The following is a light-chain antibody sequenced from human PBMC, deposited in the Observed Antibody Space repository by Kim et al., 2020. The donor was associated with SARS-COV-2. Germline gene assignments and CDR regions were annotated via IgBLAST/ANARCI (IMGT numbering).Light chain of an antibody. CDR3: QQYANWPYG. J-gene: IGKJ2*03. V-gene: IGKV3-15*01. Sequence: SVSAGDTVTRACRASQTLKTNLAWYQQKPGQAPRLLIYGASTRAAGIPARFSGSGSETDFTLTISGLQSEDFAVYYCQQYANWPYGFGQGTKLEI. CDR2: GAS. CDR1: QTLKTN.